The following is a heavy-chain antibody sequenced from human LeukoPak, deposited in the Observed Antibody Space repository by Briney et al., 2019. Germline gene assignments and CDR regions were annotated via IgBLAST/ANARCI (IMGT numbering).Heavy chain of an antibody. V-gene: IGHV2-5*02. D-gene: IGHD3-3*01. J-gene: IGHJ5*02. CDR1: GFSLSTSGVS. CDR2: IYWDDDK. Sequence: SGPTLVKPTQTLTLTCTFSGFSLSTSGVSVGWIRQPPGKALEWLALIYWDDDKRYSPSLKSRLTITKDTSKNQVVLTMTNMDPVDTATYYCAHRKGVRVFFENWFDPWGQGTLVTVSS. CDR3: AHRKGVRVFFENWFDP.